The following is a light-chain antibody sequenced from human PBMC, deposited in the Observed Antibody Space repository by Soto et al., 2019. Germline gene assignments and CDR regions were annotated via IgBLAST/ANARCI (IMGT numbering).Light chain of an antibody. CDR3: QQYGSSPRFT. V-gene: IGKV3-20*01. CDR1: QSVSSSY. CDR2: GAS. Sequence: EIVLTQSPGTLSLSPGERATLSCSASQSVSSSYLAWYQQKPGQAPRLLIYGASSRATGIPDRFSGSGSGTDFTLTISRLEPEDFAVYYCQQYGSSPRFTFGPGTKVDI. J-gene: IGKJ3*01.